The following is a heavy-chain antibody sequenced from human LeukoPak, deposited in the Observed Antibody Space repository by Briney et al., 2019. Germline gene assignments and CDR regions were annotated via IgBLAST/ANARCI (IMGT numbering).Heavy chain of an antibody. Sequence: PGGSLRLSCTASAFTLGDFYMSWIRQAPGKGLEWIAYISNVGLTTYYAESVKGRFTISRDNAKSSLYLQMNSLRAEDTAVYYCACDFRYLGHDFWGQGTLVTVSS. V-gene: IGHV3-11*01. CDR3: ACDFRYLGHDF. J-gene: IGHJ4*02. CDR2: ISNVGLTT. CDR1: AFTLGDFY. D-gene: IGHD2-21*02.